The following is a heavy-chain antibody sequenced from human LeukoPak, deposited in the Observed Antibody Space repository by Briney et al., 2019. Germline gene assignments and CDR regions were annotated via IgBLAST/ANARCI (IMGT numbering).Heavy chain of an antibody. Sequence: GGSLRLSCAASGFTFSSYSMNWVRQAPGKGLEWISYISSSSSTIYYADSVKGRFTISRDNAKNSLYLQMNSLRAEDTAVYYCARDIVVVTASWGQGTLVTVSS. V-gene: IGHV3-48*04. CDR2: ISSSSSTI. CDR1: GFTFSSYS. D-gene: IGHD2-21*02. CDR3: ARDIVVVTAS. J-gene: IGHJ5*02.